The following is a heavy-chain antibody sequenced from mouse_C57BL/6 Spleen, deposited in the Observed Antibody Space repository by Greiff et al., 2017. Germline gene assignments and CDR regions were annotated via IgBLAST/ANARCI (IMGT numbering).Heavy chain of an antibody. D-gene: IGHD4-1*01. Sequence: VQLQQSGAELARPGASVKLSCKASGYTFTSYGISWVKQRTGQGLEWIGEIYPRSGNTYYNEKFKGKATLTADKSSSTAYMELRSLTSEDSAVYFCARDWEGPYDFDYWGQGTTLTVSS. CDR2: IYPRSGNT. V-gene: IGHV1-81*01. J-gene: IGHJ2*01. CDR1: GYTFTSYG. CDR3: ARDWEGPYDFDY.